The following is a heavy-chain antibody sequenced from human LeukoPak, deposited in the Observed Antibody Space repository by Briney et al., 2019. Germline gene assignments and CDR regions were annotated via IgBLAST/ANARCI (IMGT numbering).Heavy chain of an antibody. V-gene: IGHV4-39*07. CDR1: GGSISTSNYY. CDR3: ARGAGSTISNDAFDM. D-gene: IGHD5-24*01. CDR2: IFHNGNA. J-gene: IGHJ3*02. Sequence: SETLSLTCRVSGGSISTSNYYWVWIRQSPEKGLEWIGSIFHNGNAFYSPSLQSRVTMSLDTSKSQFYLRLTSVTAADTAVYYCARGAGSTISNDAFDMWGQGTMVSVSS.